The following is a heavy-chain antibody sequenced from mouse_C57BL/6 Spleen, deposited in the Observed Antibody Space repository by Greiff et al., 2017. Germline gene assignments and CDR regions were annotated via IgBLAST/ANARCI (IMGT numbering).Heavy chain of an antibody. J-gene: IGHJ1*03. D-gene: IGHD2-5*01. CDR1: GYTFTSYW. Sequence: QVQLQQPGTELVKPGASVKLSCTASGYTFTSYWMHWVKQRPGQGLEWIGNINPSNGGTNYNEKFKSKATLTVDKSSSTAYMQLSSLTSEDSAVYYCARGDYSNYDFDVWGTGTTVTVSS. CDR2: INPSNGGT. CDR3: ARGDYSNYDFDV. V-gene: IGHV1-53*01.